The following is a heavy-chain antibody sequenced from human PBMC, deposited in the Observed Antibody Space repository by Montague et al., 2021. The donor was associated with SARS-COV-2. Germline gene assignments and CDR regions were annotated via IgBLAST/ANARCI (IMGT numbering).Heavy chain of an antibody. Sequence: SETRSLTCTVSGGSITGYYWSWLRRSPGKGLEWIAYIYDGGAVNYSPSLGSRVTISTDTSKNQLSLKVNSVTAADTAVYYCVRDHPYGGPRGAYDIWGQGTVVTVSS. CDR1: GGSITGYY. J-gene: IGHJ3*02. CDR2: IYDGGAV. V-gene: IGHV4-59*01. CDR3: VRDHPYGGPRGAYDI. D-gene: IGHD4-23*01.